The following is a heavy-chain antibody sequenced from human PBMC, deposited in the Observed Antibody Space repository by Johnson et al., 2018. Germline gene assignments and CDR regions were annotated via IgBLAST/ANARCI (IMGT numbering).Heavy chain of an antibody. D-gene: IGHD3-3*01. Sequence: QVQLVQSGGGVVKPGRSLSLSCAASGFTFSRYGMHWVRQAPGKGLEWVAVIYYDGSNKYYAAPVKGRFTIASDTAKNTLYLQLNSQRAEDTAVYYCEKVTWLGVDDFGYYCYDGMGVGGQDTTFTVTS. V-gene: IGHV3-30*18. CDR1: GFTFSRYG. CDR2: IYYDGSNK. CDR3: EKVTWLGVDDFGYYCYDGMGV. J-gene: IGHJ6*02.